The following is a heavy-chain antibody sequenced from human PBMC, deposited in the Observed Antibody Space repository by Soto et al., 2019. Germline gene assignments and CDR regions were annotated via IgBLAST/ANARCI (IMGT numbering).Heavy chain of an antibody. D-gene: IGHD1-1*01. CDR1: GYTCTSYG. CDR2: ISAHNGNT. V-gene: IGHV1-18*01. Sequence: QVHLVQSGAEVKKPGASVKVSCKASGYTCTSYGITWVRQAPGQGLESMGWISAHNGNTGYAQKLQGRVIVTRDTSTSTASMERRSLISDDTAVYYCERGRYGDNWGDGAMGTVSS. J-gene: IGHJ4*01. CDR3: ERGRYGDN.